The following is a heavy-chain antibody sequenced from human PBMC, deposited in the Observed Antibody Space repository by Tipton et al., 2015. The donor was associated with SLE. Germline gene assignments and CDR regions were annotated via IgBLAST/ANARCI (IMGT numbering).Heavy chain of an antibody. CDR2: IYTSGST. CDR3: ARWDTAMVTYYYGMDV. J-gene: IGHJ6*02. Sequence: TLSLTCTVSGGSISSGSYYWSWIRQPAGKGLEWIGYIYTSGSTNYNPSLKSRVTISVDTSKNQFSLKLSSVTAADTAVYYCARWDTAMVTYYYGMDVWGQGTTVTVSS. D-gene: IGHD5-18*01. V-gene: IGHV4-61*09. CDR1: GGSISSGSYY.